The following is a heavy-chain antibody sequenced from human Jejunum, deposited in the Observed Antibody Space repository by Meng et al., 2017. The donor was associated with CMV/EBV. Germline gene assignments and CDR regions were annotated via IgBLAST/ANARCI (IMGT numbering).Heavy chain of an antibody. V-gene: IGHV2-5*02. J-gene: IGHJ5*02. D-gene: IGHD6-19*01. CDR3: AYRRGGGSGWNWFGP. CDR2: ISWDDDK. Sequence: HIRFMDSCPPLLHTTPSTTLTCTFSVFSLHSDGGGVAWIRQPPGKALEWLSLISWDDDKHYSPALTGRLTVMKDASKNQVVLIMTNMDPVDTGTYYCAYRRGGGSGWNWFGPWGQGTLVTVSS. CDR1: VFSLHSDGGG.